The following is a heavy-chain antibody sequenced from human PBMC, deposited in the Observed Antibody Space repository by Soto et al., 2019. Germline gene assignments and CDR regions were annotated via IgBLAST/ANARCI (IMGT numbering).Heavy chain of an antibody. V-gene: IGHV1-18*01. Sequence: QVQLVQSGAEVKKPGASVKVSCKASGYTFTSFGISWVRQAPGQGLEWMGWISAYNGNTNYAQKLQGRVTMTTDTTTRTGYMEPGSLGSDDPAGYFLGRGPGFRSDYWGQGTLVTVSS. J-gene: IGHJ4*02. CDR3: GRGPGFRSDY. CDR1: GYTFTSFG. CDR2: ISAYNGNT. D-gene: IGHD7-27*01.